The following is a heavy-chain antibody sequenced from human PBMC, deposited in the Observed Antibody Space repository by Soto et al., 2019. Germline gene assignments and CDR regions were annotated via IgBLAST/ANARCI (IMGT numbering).Heavy chain of an antibody. CDR2: FDPEDGET. J-gene: IGHJ4*02. CDR1: GYTLTELS. V-gene: IGHV1-24*01. Sequence: ASVKVSCKVSGYTLTELSMHWVRQAPGKGLEWMGGFDPEDGETIYAQKFQGRVTMTEDESTSTAYMELSSLRSEDTAVYYCARASPYGYSPSLFDYRGQGTLVTVSS. D-gene: IGHD5-18*01. CDR3: ARASPYGYSPSLFDY.